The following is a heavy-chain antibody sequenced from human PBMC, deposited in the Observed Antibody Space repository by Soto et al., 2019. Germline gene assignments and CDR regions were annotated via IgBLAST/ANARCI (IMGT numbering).Heavy chain of an antibody. J-gene: IGHJ3*02. V-gene: IGHV1-46*01. CDR1: GYSFTSYF. CDR3: ARDGRPGRVGRPLPLTSDAFNI. D-gene: IGHD1-26*01. Sequence: QVHLVQSGAELKKPGASVTVSCKASGYSFTSYFMHWVRQAPGQGLEWMGVVNPSTGAAGYAQNFQGRITMTRDTSTSTVYMELRSLKAEDSAVYYCARDGRPGRVGRPLPLTSDAFNIWGQGTVVTVSS. CDR2: VNPSTGAA.